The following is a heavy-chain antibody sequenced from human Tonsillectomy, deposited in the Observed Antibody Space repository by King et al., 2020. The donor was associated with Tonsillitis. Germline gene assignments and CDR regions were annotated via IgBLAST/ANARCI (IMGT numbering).Heavy chain of an antibody. CDR1: GYAFTTYF. Sequence: VQLVESGAEVKKPGASVKVSCKTSGYAFTTYFLHWVRQAPGQGLEWMGIINPSGGNTRYAQKFQGRVTLTRDTSTSTVYMELSSLKSEDTAMYYCTRGPGPWGQGTLVTVSS. J-gene: IGHJ4*02. CDR2: INPSGGNT. CDR3: TRGPGP. V-gene: IGHV1-46*03.